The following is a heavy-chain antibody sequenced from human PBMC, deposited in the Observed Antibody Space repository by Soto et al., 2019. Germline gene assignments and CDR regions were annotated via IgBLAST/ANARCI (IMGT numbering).Heavy chain of an antibody. CDR2: IYYNGST. CDR3: ARYRISGSWSKFDY. Sequence: QVLLQESGPGLMKPSQTLSLTCTVSGLTISSASYYWSWIRQHPGKGLEWVGNIYYNGSTYYIPSLKSRVTLWVDTSKNQFSLRLASVTAADTAVYYCARYRISGSWSKFDYWGQGTLVTVSS. CDR1: GLTISSASYY. D-gene: IGHD6-13*01. V-gene: IGHV4-31*03. J-gene: IGHJ4*02.